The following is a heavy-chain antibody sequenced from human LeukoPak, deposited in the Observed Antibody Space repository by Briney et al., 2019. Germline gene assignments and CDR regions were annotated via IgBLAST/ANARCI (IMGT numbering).Heavy chain of an antibody. V-gene: IGHV4-59*01. Sequence: PSETLSLTCTVSGGSISSYYWSWIRQPPGKGLEWIGYIYYSGSTNYNPSLKSRVTISVDTSKNQFSLKLSSVTAADTAVYYCATSQVTQGSSWYNYYYYYYMDVWGKGTTVTVSS. CDR2: IYYSGST. J-gene: IGHJ6*03. D-gene: IGHD6-13*01. CDR3: ATSQVTQGSSWYNYYYYYYMDV. CDR1: GGSISSYY.